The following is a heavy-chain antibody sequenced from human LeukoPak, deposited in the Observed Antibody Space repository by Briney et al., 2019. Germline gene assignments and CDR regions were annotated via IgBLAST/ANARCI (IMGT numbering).Heavy chain of an antibody. Sequence: ASVKVSCKASGYTFTSYAMNWVRQAPGQGLEWMGGIIPIFGTANYAQKFQGRVTITADKSTSTAYMELSSLRSEDTAVYYCARDEASSGSYLERGGFDYWGQGTLVTVSS. J-gene: IGHJ4*02. D-gene: IGHD3-10*01. CDR1: GYTFTSYA. CDR3: ARDEASSGSYLERGGFDY. CDR2: IIPIFGTA. V-gene: IGHV1-69*06.